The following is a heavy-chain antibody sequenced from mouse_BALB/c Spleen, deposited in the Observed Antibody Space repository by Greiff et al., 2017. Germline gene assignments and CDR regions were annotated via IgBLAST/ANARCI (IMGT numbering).Heavy chain of an antibody. Sequence: VQLKESGPGLVKPSQSLSLTCTVTGYSITSDYAWNWIRQFPGNKLEWMGYISYSGSTSYNPSLKSRISITRDTSKNQFFLQLNSVTTEDTATYYCAREGGSSGYASMDYWGQGTSVTVSS. J-gene: IGHJ4*01. V-gene: IGHV3-2*02. CDR3: AREGGSSGYASMDY. CDR2: ISYSGST. CDR1: GYSITSDYA. D-gene: IGHD3-1*01.